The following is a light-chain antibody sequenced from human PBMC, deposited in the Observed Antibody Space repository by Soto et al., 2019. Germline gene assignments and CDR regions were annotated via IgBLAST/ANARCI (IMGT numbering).Light chain of an antibody. CDR1: NIGSKS. CDR3: QVWDTSSDLLVV. CDR2: DDN. V-gene: IGLV3-21*02. Sequence: SYELTQPPSVSVAPGQTASITCGGNNIGSKSVHWYQQKPGQAPVLVVYDDNHRPSGIPERFSGSNSGNTATPTISKVEAGDEADYYCQVWDTSSDLLVVFGGGTKLTVL. J-gene: IGLJ2*01.